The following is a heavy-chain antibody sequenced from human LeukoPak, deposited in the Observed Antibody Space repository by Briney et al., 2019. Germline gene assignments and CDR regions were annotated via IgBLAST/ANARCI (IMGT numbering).Heavy chain of an antibody. CDR1: GFTFSDYY. V-gene: IGHV3-11*06. CDR2: ISSSSSYI. J-gene: IGHJ4*02. CDR3: ASIAARVKADY. Sequence: PGGSLRLSCAASGFTFSDYYMSWIRQAPGKGLEWVSSISSSSSYIYYADSVKGRFTISRDNAKNSLYLQMNSLRAEDTAVYYCASIAARVKADYWGQGTLVTVSS. D-gene: IGHD6-6*01.